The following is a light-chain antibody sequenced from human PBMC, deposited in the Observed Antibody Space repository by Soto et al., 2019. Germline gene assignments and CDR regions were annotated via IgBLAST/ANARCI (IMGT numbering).Light chain of an antibody. J-gene: IGLJ2*01. CDR2: GDT. V-gene: IGLV1-40*01. Sequence: QAVVTQPPSVSGAPGQRVTVSCTGSSSNIGAGYGVNWYQQVPGAAPQLLIYGDTNRPSGVPDRFSGSQSGTSASLAITGLQAEDEADYYCQSYDSSLSGVVFGGGTKLTVL. CDR1: SSNIGAGYG. CDR3: QSYDSSLSGVV.